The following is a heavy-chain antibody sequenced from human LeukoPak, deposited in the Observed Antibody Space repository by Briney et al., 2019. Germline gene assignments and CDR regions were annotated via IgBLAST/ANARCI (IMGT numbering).Heavy chain of an antibody. J-gene: IGHJ5*02. V-gene: IGHV4-59*01. Sequence: SETLSLTCTVSGGSISSYYWSWIRQPPGKGLEWIGYIYYSGSTNYNPSLKSRVTISVDTSKNQFSLKLSSVTAADTAVYYCARGIRERWLQVNWFDPWGQGTLVTVSS. CDR1: GGSISSYY. D-gene: IGHD5-24*01. CDR2: IYYSGST. CDR3: ARGIRERWLQVNWFDP.